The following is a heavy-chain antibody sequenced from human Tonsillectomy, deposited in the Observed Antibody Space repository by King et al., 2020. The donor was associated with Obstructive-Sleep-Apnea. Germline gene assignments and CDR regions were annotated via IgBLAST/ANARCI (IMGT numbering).Heavy chain of an antibody. V-gene: IGHV3-33*06. CDR3: AKDGYYEILTAVGRGGLDV. CDR1: GFTFSSYG. CDR2: ISYGGTKK. Sequence: VQLVESGGGVVQPGRSLRLSCAASGFTFSSYGMHWVRQAPGKGLEGVAVISYGGTKKYYADSVMGRYTISRDNSKNTLYLQMNSLRVEDTAVYYCAKDGYYEILTAVGRGGLDVWGQGTRVTISS. D-gene: IGHD3-9*01. J-gene: IGHJ6*02.